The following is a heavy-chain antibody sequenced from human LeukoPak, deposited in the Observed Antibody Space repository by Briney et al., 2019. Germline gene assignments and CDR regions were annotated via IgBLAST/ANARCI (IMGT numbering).Heavy chain of an antibody. CDR2: ISWNSGSI. V-gene: IGHV3-9*03. CDR1: GFTFDVYA. D-gene: IGHD1-26*01. J-gene: IGHJ4*02. Sequence: GGSLRLSCAASGFTFDVYAMHWVRQAPGKGLEWVSGISWNSGSIGYADSVKGRFTISRDNAKNSLHLQMNSLRAEDMALYYCAKDAGWGSGSYFDYWGQGTLVTVSS. CDR3: AKDAGWGSGSYFDY.